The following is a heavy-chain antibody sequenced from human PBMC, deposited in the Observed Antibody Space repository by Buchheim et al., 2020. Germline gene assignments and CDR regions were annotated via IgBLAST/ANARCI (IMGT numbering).Heavy chain of an antibody. CDR2: IYSDDST. D-gene: IGHD3-10*01. Sequence: EVQLLESGGGLVQPGGSLRLSCAASGFTFSSYAMNWVRQAPGKGVEWVSIIYSDDSTYYADSVKGRFTISRDNSKNTLYLQMNSLRAEDTAVYYCARGRYYASGSSFDYWGQGTL. J-gene: IGHJ4*02. CDR3: ARGRYYASGSSFDY. CDR1: GFTFSSYA. V-gene: IGHV3-66*02.